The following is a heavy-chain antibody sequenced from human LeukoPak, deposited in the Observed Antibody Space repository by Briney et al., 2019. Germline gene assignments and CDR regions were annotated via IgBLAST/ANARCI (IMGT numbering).Heavy chain of an antibody. CDR1: GVSFSGYY. D-gene: IGHD2-21*02. V-gene: IGHV4-34*01. J-gene: IGHJ4*02. CDR2: INHSGST. CDR3: ASSSIVVVTRNFDY. Sequence: PSEIVSLTCAVYGVSFSGYYWSWMRQPPGKGLEWIGEINHSGSTNYNPSLKSRVTISVDTSKNQFSLKLSSVTAADTAVYYCASSSIVVVTRNFDYWGQGTLVTVSS.